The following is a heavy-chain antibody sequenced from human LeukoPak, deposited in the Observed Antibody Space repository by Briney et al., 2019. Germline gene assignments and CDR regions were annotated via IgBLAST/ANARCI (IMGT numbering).Heavy chain of an antibody. CDR2: INPNSGCT. D-gene: IGHD3-10*01. J-gene: IGHJ5*02. V-gene: IGHV1-2*02. CDR1: KCTFTGYY. Sequence: CQCCKCTFTGYYMHWVGQPTGKELEWMGWINPNSGCTNYAQKFQGRVTMTRDTSISTAYMELSRLRSDDTAVYCCARAMVRGINWFDPWGQGTLVTVSS. CDR3: ARAMVRGINWFDP.